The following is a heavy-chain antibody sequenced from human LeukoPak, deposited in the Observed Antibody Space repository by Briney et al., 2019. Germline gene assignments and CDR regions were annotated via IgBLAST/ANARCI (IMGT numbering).Heavy chain of an antibody. D-gene: IGHD4-17*01. CDR2: INWNGGST. CDR3: ARANGDSWFDP. V-gene: IGHV3-20*04. CDR1: RFTFDDYG. J-gene: IGHJ5*02. Sequence: GGSLRLSCAASRFTFDDYGMSWVRQAPGKGLEWVSGINWNGGSTGYADSVKGRFTISRDNAKNSLYLQMNSLRAEDTALYYCARANGDSWFDPWGQGTLVTVSS.